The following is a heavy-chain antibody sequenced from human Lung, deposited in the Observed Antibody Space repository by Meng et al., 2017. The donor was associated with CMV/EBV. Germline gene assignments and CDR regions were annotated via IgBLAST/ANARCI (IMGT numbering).Heavy chain of an antibody. CDR1: GDSITNHNW. J-gene: IGHJ1*01. Sequence: GQCRESGPALVKASETLSLTCAVSGDSITNHNWWAWVRQPPGKGLEWIGEIPHRGSSAYNPSLKSRVSMSIDKSKNQFSLKLTSVTAADTAVYHCLRRSGGSVWGQGTLVTVSS. CDR2: IPHRGSS. D-gene: IGHD3-10*01. V-gene: IGHV4-4*02. CDR3: LRRSGGSV.